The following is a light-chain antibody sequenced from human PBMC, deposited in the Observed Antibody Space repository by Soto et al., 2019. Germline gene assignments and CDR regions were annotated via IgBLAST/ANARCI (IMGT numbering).Light chain of an antibody. J-gene: IGKJ4*01. CDR3: QQYYLTPLT. Sequence: DIVMTQSPDSLAVSLGERATINCKSSQSVLYSTNNKNYLAWYQQKPGQPPKLLIYWATTRESGVPDRFSGSGSVTEFTLTISSLPAEDVAVYYCQQYYLTPLTFGGGTKVEIK. CDR2: WAT. V-gene: IGKV4-1*01. CDR1: QSVLYSTNNKNY.